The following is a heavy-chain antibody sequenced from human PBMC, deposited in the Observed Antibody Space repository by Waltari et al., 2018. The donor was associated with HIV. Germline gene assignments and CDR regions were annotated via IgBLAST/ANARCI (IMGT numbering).Heavy chain of an antibody. Sequence: QVQLQESGPGLVKPSETLSLTCAVSGYSISSGYSWGWIRQPPGQGLAWIGSIYHSGSTYYNPSLKSRVTISVDTSKNQFSLKLSSVTAADTAVYYCARQIQCSGGSCHDAYFDYWGQGTLVTVSS. J-gene: IGHJ4*02. D-gene: IGHD2-15*01. CDR1: GYSISSGYS. CDR3: ARQIQCSGGSCHDAYFDY. CDR2: IYHSGST. V-gene: IGHV4-38-2*01.